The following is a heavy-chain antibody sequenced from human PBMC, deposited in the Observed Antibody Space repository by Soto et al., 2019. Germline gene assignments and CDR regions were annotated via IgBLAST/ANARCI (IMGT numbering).Heavy chain of an antibody. CDR1: GYTFTSYG. Sequence: QVQVVQSGAEVKKPGASVKVSCKASGYTFTSYGISWVRQAPGQGLEWMGWINASNGNTKYAQKLRGRVTGTADTSTSTAYLELRRLIPADAAVYYCARGLGRGIWARWGQGTLVTVSS. J-gene: IGHJ4*02. D-gene: IGHD3-16*01. CDR2: INASNGNT. V-gene: IGHV1-18*01. CDR3: ARGLGRGIWAR.